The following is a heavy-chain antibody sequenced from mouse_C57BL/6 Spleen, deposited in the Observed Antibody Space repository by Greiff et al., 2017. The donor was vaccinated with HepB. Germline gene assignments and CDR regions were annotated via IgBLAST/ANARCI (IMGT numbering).Heavy chain of an antibody. Sequence: VKVVESGPGLVAPSQSLSITCTVSGFSLTSYAISWVRQPPGKGLEWLGVIWTGGGTNYTSALKSRLSISKDNSKSQVFLKMNSLQTDDTARYYCARNYYGSSGAWFAYWGQGTLVTVSA. CDR2: IWTGGGT. J-gene: IGHJ3*01. V-gene: IGHV2-9-1*01. CDR1: GFSLTSYA. D-gene: IGHD1-1*01. CDR3: ARNYYGSSGAWFAY.